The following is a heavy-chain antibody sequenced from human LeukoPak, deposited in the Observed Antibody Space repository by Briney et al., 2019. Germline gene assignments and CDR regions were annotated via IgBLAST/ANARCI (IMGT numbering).Heavy chain of an antibody. Sequence: GGSLRLSCAASGFTFDDCAMHWVRHAPGKGLEWVSGISWNSGSIGYADSVKGRFTISRDNAKNSLYLQMNSLRAEDTALYYCAKDSYFAEYFQHWGQGTLVTVSS. D-gene: IGHD1-26*01. J-gene: IGHJ1*01. CDR1: GFTFDDCA. V-gene: IGHV3-9*01. CDR2: ISWNSGSI. CDR3: AKDSYFAEYFQH.